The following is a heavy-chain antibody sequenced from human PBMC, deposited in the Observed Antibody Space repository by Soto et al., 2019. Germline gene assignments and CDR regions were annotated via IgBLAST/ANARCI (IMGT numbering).Heavy chain of an antibody. CDR3: ARAGGNYYDSSGYYDYYYGMDV. J-gene: IGHJ6*02. D-gene: IGHD3-22*01. CDR1: GFTLSSYS. Sequence: GGSLRLSCAASGFTLSSYSMNWVRQAPGKGLEWVSSISSSSSYIYYADSVKGRFTISRDNAKNSLYLQMNSLRAEDTAVYYCARAGGNYYDSSGYYDYYYGMDVWGQGTTVTVSS. CDR2: ISSSSSYI. V-gene: IGHV3-21*01.